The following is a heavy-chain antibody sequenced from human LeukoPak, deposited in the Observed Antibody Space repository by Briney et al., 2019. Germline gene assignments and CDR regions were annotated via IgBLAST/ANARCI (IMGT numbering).Heavy chain of an antibody. CDR3: ARDKIPGRTVAATVGWFDP. Sequence: ASVKVSCKASGYTFTSYYMHWVRQAPGQGLEWMGIINPSGGSTSYAQKFQGRVTMTRGTSTSTVYMELSSLRSEDTAVYYCARDKIPGRTVAATVGWFDPWGQGTLVTVSS. V-gene: IGHV1-46*01. CDR2: INPSGGST. J-gene: IGHJ5*02. CDR1: GYTFTSYY. D-gene: IGHD2-15*01.